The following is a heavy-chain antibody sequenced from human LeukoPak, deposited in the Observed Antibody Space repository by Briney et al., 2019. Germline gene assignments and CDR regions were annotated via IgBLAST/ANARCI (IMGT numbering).Heavy chain of an antibody. CDR1: GGTFSSYA. CDR2: ITPIFGTA. CDR3: ARGNSRPNWFDP. J-gene: IGHJ5*02. D-gene: IGHD6-13*01. V-gene: IGHV1-69*13. Sequence: ASVKVSCKASGGTFSSYAISWVRQAPGQGLEWMGGITPIFGTANYAQKFQGRVTITADESTSTAYMELSSLRSEDTAVYYCARGNSRPNWFDPWGQGTLVTVSS.